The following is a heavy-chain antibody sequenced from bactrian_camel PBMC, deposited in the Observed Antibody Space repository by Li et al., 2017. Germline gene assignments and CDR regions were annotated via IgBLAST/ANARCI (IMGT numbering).Heavy chain of an antibody. CDR1: GFTFSGYG. J-gene: IGHJ4*01. Sequence: VQLVESGGGLVQPGGSLRVSCGASGFTFSGYGMRWVRQAPGKEREGVAAIYTGGGGSTYYTDSVKGRFTMSGDNAKKTVALQMDNLKSEDTGLYYCATDDSFGTRPTGYKYWGQGTQVTVS. D-gene: IGHD2*01. V-gene: IGHV3S40*01. CDR2: IYTGGGGST. CDR3: ATDDSFGTRPTGYKY.